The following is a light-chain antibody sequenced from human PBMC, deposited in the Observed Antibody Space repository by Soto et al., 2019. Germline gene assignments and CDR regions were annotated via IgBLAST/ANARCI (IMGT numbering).Light chain of an antibody. V-gene: IGLV7-46*01. CDR1: TGAVTSGHY. J-gene: IGLJ2*01. Sequence: QAVVTQEPSLTVSPGGTVTLTCGSSTGAVTSGHYPYWFQQKPGQAPSTLIYDTTNKQSWTPARFSGSLLGGKAALTLSGAQSEDEAEYYCLVSYSGARVFGGGTKLTVL. CDR3: LVSYSGARV. CDR2: DTT.